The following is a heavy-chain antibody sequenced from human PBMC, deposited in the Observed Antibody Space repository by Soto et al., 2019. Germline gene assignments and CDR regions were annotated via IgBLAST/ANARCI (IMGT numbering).Heavy chain of an antibody. CDR1: GYTFTTQG. D-gene: IGHD5-18*01. Sequence: QVQLVQSGGEVKKPGASVNVSYKASGYTFTTQGISWVRQAPGQGLEWMGWISGYTRDTNYAQKFQGRVTMTTDTSTTTAYMQLRSLRSDDTAVYYCARVSGLQGFSTHRWFDPWGQGTVVTVSS. J-gene: IGHJ5*02. CDR2: ISGYTRDT. CDR3: ARVSGLQGFSTHRWFDP. V-gene: IGHV1-18*01.